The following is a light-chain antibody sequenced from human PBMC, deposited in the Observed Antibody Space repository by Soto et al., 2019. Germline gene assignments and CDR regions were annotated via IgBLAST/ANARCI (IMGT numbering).Light chain of an antibody. Sequence: VVMTQSQATLSVSPGERATLSCRASQGVSSNLAWYQQKPGQAPRLLIYGASTRATGIPARFSGSGSGTEFTLTISSLQSEDFAVYYCQQDNNWPPLTFGGGTKVDIK. CDR3: QQDNNWPPLT. J-gene: IGKJ4*01. V-gene: IGKV3-15*01. CDR1: QGVSSN. CDR2: GAS.